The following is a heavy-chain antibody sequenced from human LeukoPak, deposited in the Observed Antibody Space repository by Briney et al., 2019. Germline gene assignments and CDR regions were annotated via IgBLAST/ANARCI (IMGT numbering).Heavy chain of an antibody. CDR1: GDSISRPY. J-gene: IGHJ3*02. V-gene: IGHV4-59*08. CDR2: MYYNGDT. CDR3: ARADLSDGAFDI. Sequence: SETLSLTCTVSGDSISRPYWTWIRQPPGKGLEWLGYMYYNGDTHYSPSLRGRVTLSVDTSKNQFSLTLTSVTAADTAVYYCARADLSDGAFDIWGQGTMVTVSS.